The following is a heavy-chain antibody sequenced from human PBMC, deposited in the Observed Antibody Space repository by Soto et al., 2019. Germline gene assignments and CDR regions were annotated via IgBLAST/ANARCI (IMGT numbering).Heavy chain of an antibody. CDR3: AKTMIIGARGV. J-gene: IGHJ6*02. CDR2: INTNGDT. Sequence: EVQLVESGGGLVQPGGSLRLSCAASGFTLSFNYMTWVRQAPGKGLEWVSLINTNGDTYYADSVKGRFTMSRDNSKNTLFRHMNSLRAEDTAVYYCAKTMIIGARGVWGQGTTVTVSS. V-gene: IGHV3-66*01. CDR1: GFTLSFNY. D-gene: IGHD3-22*01.